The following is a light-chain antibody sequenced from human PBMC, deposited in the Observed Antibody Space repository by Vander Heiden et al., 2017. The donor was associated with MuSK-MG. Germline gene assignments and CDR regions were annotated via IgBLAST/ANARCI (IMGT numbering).Light chain of an antibody. V-gene: IGLV1-47*02. J-gene: IGLJ2*01. CDR1: SSNIRCHY. CDR2: GNN. Sequence: QSVLTQPPSASGTPGQRVPITCPGCSSNIRCHYVSRYQQLPEAAPKLLIYGNNQPPSGVPRRFSGSKCGTAASLTISGQRSEDEAEYYCAAWSGSLSVVVFGGGTKLTVL. CDR3: AAWSGSLSVVV.